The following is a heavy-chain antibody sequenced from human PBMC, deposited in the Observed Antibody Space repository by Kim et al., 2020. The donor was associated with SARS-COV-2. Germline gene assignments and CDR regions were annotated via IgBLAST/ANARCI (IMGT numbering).Heavy chain of an antibody. J-gene: IGHJ6*02. CDR3: ARDLAYQLITGTKYAMDV. Sequence: GGSLRLSCAASGFTFSSYSVNWVRQAPGKGLEWVSSISSSSTYIYYADSVQGRFTISRDNTQNSLYLQMNSLRADDTAVYYCARDLAYQLITGTKYAMDVWGQGTTVTVSS. D-gene: IGHD2-2*01. CDR2: ISSSSTYI. CDR1: GFTFSSYS. V-gene: IGHV3-21*01.